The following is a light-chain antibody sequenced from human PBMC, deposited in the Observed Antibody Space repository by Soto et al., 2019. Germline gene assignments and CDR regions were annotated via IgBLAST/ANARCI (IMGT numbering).Light chain of an antibody. CDR3: QSYDSSLSGFL. Sequence: SVLTQPPSVSGAPGQRVTISCTGSSSNIGAGYDVHWYKQLPGTAPKLLIYGNSNRPSGVPDRFSGSKSGTSASLAITGLQAEDEADYYCQSYDSSLSGFLFGGGTKLTVL. J-gene: IGLJ2*01. V-gene: IGLV1-40*01. CDR2: GNS. CDR1: SSNIGAGYD.